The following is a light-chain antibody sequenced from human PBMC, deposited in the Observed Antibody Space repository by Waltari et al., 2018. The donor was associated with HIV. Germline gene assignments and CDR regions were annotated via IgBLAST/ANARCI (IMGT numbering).Light chain of an antibody. J-gene: IGLJ1*01. Sequence: QSALTQPASVSGSPGQSITISCTGTSSNVGSDDLVSWYQQHPGEAPKLIIYEVTKRPSGFSNRVSVSKSGNTASLTISGLQAEDEADYYCCSCPRSGIRYVFGTGAKVTVL. V-gene: IGLV2-23*02. CDR3: CSCPRSGIRYV. CDR1: SSNVGSDDL. CDR2: EVT.